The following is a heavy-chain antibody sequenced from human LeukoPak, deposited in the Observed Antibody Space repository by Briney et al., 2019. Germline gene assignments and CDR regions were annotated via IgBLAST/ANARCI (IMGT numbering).Heavy chain of an antibody. Sequence: SETLSLTCAVYGGSFNTYYWNWIRQSPGKGLEWIGEINHTGTTNYNPSLKSRFTISVDTSKNQFSLKLTSVTAADTAVYYCARDADYDTLTGYSGFDYWGQGTLVPVSS. CDR3: ARDADYDTLTGYSGFDY. J-gene: IGHJ4*02. V-gene: IGHV4-34*01. CDR1: GGSFNTYY. CDR2: INHTGTT. D-gene: IGHD3-9*01.